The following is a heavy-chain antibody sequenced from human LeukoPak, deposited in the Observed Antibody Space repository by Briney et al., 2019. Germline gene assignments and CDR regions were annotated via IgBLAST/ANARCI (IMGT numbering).Heavy chain of an antibody. D-gene: IGHD3-22*01. V-gene: IGHV4-59*01. J-gene: IGHJ4*02. CDR3: ARDLLYYYDRSGYFDY. CDR1: GGSISSYY. Sequence: PSETLSLTCTVSGGSISSYYWSWIRQPPGKGLEWIGYIYYSGSTNYKSSLKSRVTISVDTSKNQFSLKLNSVTAADTAVYYCARDLLYYYDRSGYFDYWGQGTLVTVSS. CDR2: IYYSGST.